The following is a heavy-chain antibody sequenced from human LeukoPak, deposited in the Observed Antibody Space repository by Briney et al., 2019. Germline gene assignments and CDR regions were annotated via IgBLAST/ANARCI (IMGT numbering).Heavy chain of an antibody. J-gene: IGHJ4*02. CDR1: GYTFTSYD. V-gene: IGHV1-8*01. Sequence: ASVKVSCKASGYTFTSYDINWGRQATGQGLEWRGWMNPNSGNTGYAQKFQGRVTMTRNTSISTAYMELSSLRSEDTAVYYCARGVPRYCRSPGRAAASICGVYWGQGTLVTVSS. CDR3: ARGVPRYCRSPGRAAASICGVY. CDR2: MNPNSGNT. D-gene: IGHD2-2*01.